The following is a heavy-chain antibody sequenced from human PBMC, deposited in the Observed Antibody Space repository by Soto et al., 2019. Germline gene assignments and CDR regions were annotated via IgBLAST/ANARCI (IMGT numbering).Heavy chain of an antibody. J-gene: IGHJ6*02. CDR2: ISGSGGST. CDR3: AKGSSGYYYYGMDV. D-gene: IGHD3-10*01. V-gene: IGHV3-23*01. CDR1: GFTFSSYA. Sequence: EVQLLESGGGLVQPGGSLRLSCAASGFTFSSYAMSWVRQAPGKGLEWVSAISGSGGSTYYADSVKGRFTISRDNSKNTLYPQMNSLRAEDTAGYYCAKGSSGYYYYGMDVWGQGTTVTVSS.